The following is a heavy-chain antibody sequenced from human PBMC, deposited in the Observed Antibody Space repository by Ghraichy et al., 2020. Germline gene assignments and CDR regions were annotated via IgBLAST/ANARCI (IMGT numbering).Heavy chain of an antibody. CDR1: GGSFSGYY. CDR3: ARGLVRGLRLGGY. Sequence: ESLNISCAVYGGSFSGYYWSWIRQPPGKGLEWIGEINHSGSTNYNPSLKSRVTISVDTSKNQFSLKLSSVTAADTAVYYCARGLVRGLRLGGYWGQGTLVTVSS. V-gene: IGHV4-34*01. CDR2: INHSGST. D-gene: IGHD3-16*01. J-gene: IGHJ4*02.